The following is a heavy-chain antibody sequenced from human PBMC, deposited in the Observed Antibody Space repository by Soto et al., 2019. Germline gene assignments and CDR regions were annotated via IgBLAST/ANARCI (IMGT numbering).Heavy chain of an antibody. CDR3: ATVIPATRYFAY. CDR1: GVSISSYY. Sequence: PSETLSLTCAVSGVSISSYYWSWIRQPPGKGLEWIGYNYHSGTTYYNPSLTSRVTISVDGSNNQFSLKLTSMTAADTAVYYCATVIPATRYFAYWGQGILVTVSS. CDR2: NYHSGTT. D-gene: IGHD2-15*01. J-gene: IGHJ4*02. V-gene: IGHV4-59*03.